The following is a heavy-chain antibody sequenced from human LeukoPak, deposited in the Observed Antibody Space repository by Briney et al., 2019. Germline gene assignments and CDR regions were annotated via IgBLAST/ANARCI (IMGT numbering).Heavy chain of an antibody. CDR3: ARDGGYSGYVIDY. CDR2: ISSGSSTK. J-gene: IGHJ4*02. CDR1: GFTFSNYA. D-gene: IGHD5-12*01. Sequence: GGSLRLSRAASGFTFSNYAMYWVRQAPGKGLEWVSFISSGSSTKNYAESVERRFTISRDNAKNSLNLQMNSLRDEDTALYYCARDGGYSGYVIDYWGQGTLVTVSS. V-gene: IGHV3-48*02.